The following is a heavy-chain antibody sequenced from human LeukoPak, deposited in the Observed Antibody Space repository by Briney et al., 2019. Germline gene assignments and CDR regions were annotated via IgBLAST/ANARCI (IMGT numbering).Heavy chain of an antibody. CDR1: GFTFSSYG. J-gene: IGHJ4*02. V-gene: IGHV3-33*01. Sequence: GGSLRLSCAASGFTFSSYGMRWVRQAPGKGLEWVAVIWYDGSNKYYADSVKGRFTISRDNSKNTLYLQMNSLRAEDTAVYYCARDRRRRGGDCNDYWGQGTLVTVSS. CDR2: IWYDGSNK. D-gene: IGHD2-21*02. CDR3: ARDRRRRGGDCNDY.